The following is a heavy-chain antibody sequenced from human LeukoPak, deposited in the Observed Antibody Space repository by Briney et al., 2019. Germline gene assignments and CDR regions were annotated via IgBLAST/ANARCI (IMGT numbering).Heavy chain of an antibody. Sequence: PSETLSLTCTVSGGSISSYYWSWIRQPPGKGLEWIGYIYYSGSTYYNPSLKSRVTISVDTSKNQFSLKLSSVTAADTAVYYCARWGQVATIDLDYWGQGTLVTVSS. CDR2: IYYSGST. CDR3: ARWGQVATIDLDY. V-gene: IGHV4-30-4*01. D-gene: IGHD5-12*01. J-gene: IGHJ4*02. CDR1: GGSISSYY.